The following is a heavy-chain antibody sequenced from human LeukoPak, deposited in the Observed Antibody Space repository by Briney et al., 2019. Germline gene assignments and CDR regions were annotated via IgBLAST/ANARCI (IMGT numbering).Heavy chain of an antibody. CDR1: GFTFSNHG. J-gene: IGHJ4*02. CDR2: ISPRGGGT. Sequence: GGSLRLSCAASGFTFSNHGMNWVRQAPGKGLEWLSGISPRGGGTYYADSVKGRFTISRDDSKSTLSLQMNSLRVEDTAVYYCARDLAWGAFDYWGQGTLDSVSS. V-gene: IGHV3-23*01. D-gene: IGHD7-27*01. CDR3: ARDLAWGAFDY.